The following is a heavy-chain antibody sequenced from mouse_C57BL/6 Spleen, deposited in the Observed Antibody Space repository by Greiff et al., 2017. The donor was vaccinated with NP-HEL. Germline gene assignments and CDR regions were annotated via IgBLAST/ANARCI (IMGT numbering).Heavy chain of an antibody. CDR2: LDPENGDT. Sequence: EVQRVESGAELVRPGASVKLSCTASGFNIKDDYMHWVKQRPEQGLEWIGWLDPENGDTEYASKFQGKATITADTSSNTAYLQLSSLTSEDTAVYYCTDCSSGWGQGTTLTVSS. CDR3: TDCSSG. CDR1: GFNIKDDY. D-gene: IGHD1-1*01. V-gene: IGHV14-4*01. J-gene: IGHJ2*01.